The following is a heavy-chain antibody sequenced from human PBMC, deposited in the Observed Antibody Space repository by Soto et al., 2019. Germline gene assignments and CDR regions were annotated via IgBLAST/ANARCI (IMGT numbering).Heavy chain of an antibody. CDR3: ARAGN. V-gene: IGHV3-7*05. CDR2: INQVGTEK. CDR1: GFSFSGYW. Sequence: EVHLVESGGGLVQPGGSLSLSCAASGFSFSGYWMSWVRQAPGKGLEWVANINQVGTEKYYVDSVKGRFTISRDNAKNSVYLQMNSLRAEDTAVYYCARAGNWGQGTLVTVSS. J-gene: IGHJ4*02.